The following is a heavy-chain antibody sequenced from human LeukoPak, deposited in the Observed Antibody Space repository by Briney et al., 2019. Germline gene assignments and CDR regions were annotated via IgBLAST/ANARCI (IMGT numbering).Heavy chain of an antibody. CDR1: GYSITSYL. V-gene: IGHV5-51*01. CDR2: NYPSDSET. D-gene: IGHD3-22*01. CDR3: ARQSITHYYDSSGHFDY. J-gene: IGHJ4*02. Sequence: GEALKICGKGSGYSITSYLHGWGRQTGGKRLELMGINYPSDSETRYSPSFQGQVTISADKSISTAYLQWSSLKASDTAMYYCARQSITHYYDSSGHFDYWGQGTLVTVSS.